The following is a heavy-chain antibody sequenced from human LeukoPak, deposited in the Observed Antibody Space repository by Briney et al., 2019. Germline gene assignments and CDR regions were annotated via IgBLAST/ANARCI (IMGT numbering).Heavy chain of an antibody. CDR2: ISYDGSNK. J-gene: IGHJ4*02. Sequence: GGSLRLSCAASGFTFSNYGMHWVRQAPGKGLEWVAVISYDGSNKYYADSVKGRFTISRDNSKNTLYLQMNSLRAEDTAVYYCAKDLFDIVVVPAYFDYWGQGTLVTVSS. CDR3: AKDLFDIVVVPAYFDY. CDR1: GFTFSNYG. D-gene: IGHD2-2*01. V-gene: IGHV3-30*18.